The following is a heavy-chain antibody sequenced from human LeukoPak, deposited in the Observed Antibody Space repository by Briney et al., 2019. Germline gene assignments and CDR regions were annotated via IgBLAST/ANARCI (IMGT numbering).Heavy chain of an antibody. V-gene: IGHV3-21*01. CDR1: GFTFSSYS. CDR3: ARDRAQIVVTGSPPNY. D-gene: IGHD3-22*01. J-gene: IGHJ4*02. Sequence: GGSLRLSCAASGFTFSSYSMNWVRQAPGEGLEWVSSISSSSSYIYYADSVKGRFTISRDNAKNSLYLQMNSLRAEDTAVYYCARDRAQIVVTGSPPNYWGQGTLVTVSS. CDR2: ISSSSSYI.